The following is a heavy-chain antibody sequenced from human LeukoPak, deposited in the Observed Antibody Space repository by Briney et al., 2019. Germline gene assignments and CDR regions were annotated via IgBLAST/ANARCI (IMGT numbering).Heavy chain of an antibody. J-gene: IGHJ4*02. CDR1: GYTLTELS. Sequence: ASVKVSCKVSGYTLTELSMHWVRQAPGKGLEWMGGFDPEDGETIYAQKFQGRVTMTEDTSTDTAYMELSSLGSEDTAVYYCATLTYSGSYYTLFDYWGQGTLVTVSS. CDR3: ATLTYSGSYYTLFDY. V-gene: IGHV1-24*01. D-gene: IGHD1-26*01. CDR2: FDPEDGET.